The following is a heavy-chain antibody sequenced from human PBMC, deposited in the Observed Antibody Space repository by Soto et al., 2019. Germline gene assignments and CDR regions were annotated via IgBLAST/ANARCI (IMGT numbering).Heavy chain of an antibody. J-gene: IGHJ4*02. D-gene: IGHD4-17*01. Sequence: PSETLSLTCTVSGGSISSGDYYWSWIRQPPGKGLEWIGHIYYSGSTYYNPSLKSRVTISVDTSKNQFSLKLSSVTAADTAVYYCARDLDDYGDYGEFDYWGQGTLVTSPQ. V-gene: IGHV4-30-4*01. CDR3: ARDLDDYGDYGEFDY. CDR1: GGSISSGDYY. CDR2: IYYSGST.